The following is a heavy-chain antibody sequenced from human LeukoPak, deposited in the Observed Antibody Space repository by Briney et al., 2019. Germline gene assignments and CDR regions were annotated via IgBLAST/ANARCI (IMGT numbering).Heavy chain of an antibody. CDR3: AKGNSDFWSPLAY. J-gene: IGHJ4*02. D-gene: IGHD3-3*01. CDR1: GFTFSSYG. Sequence: GGSLRLSCAASGFTFSSYGMHWVRQAPGKGLEWVSAISGDGGTTFYADSVKDRFTISRDNSRNTLFLQMNSLRAEDTALYYCAKGNSDFWSPLAYWGQGTLVTVSS. V-gene: IGHV3-23*01. CDR2: ISGDGGTT.